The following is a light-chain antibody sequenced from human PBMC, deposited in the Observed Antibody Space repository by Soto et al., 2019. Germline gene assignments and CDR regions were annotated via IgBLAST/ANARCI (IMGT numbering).Light chain of an antibody. CDR1: SSDVGGYNY. CDR3: CSYTDFATRV. J-gene: IGLJ1*01. CDR2: EVT. V-gene: IGLV2-14*01. Sequence: QSALTQPASVSGSPGQSITFSCTGTSSDVGGYNYVSWYQQHPGKAPKVIIYEVTSRPSGVSYRFSGSKSGNTASLTISGLQAEDEADYYCCSYTDFATRVFGTGTKLTVL.